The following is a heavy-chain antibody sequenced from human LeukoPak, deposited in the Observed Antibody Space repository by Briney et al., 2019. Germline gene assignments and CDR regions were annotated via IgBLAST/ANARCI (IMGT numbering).Heavy chain of an antibody. Sequence: GGSLRLSCAASGFTLSNYAMSWVRQAPGMGLEWVSSLTGSGSRPYYADSVKGRFTVSRDNSKNMLNLQMNSLTVEDTAVYFCTKDVSENYNIWGSYRSDYWGQGTLVTASS. CDR3: TKDVSENYNIWGSYRSDY. V-gene: IGHV3-23*01. CDR2: LTGSGSRP. D-gene: IGHD3-16*02. J-gene: IGHJ4*02. CDR1: GFTLSNYA.